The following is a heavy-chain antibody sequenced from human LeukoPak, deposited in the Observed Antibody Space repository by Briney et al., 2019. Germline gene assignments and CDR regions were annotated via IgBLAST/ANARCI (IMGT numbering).Heavy chain of an antibody. CDR1: LGSHW. Sequence: PGGSLRLSCVGALGSHWMGWVRQAPGKGLEWVSIMSSGGTTSYADSVKGRFTISRDNSGNTLYLQMNSLRAEDTAVYYCATRGAPGYYYGMDVWGQGTTVTVSS. J-gene: IGHJ6*02. CDR2: MSSGGTT. V-gene: IGHV3-66*01. CDR3: ATRGAPGYYYGMDV. D-gene: IGHD1-26*01.